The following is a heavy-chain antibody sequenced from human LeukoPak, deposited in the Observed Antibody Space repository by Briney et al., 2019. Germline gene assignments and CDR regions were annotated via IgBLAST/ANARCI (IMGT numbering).Heavy chain of an antibody. CDR2: ISGSGGST. V-gene: IGHV3-23*01. CDR1: GFTFSSYA. Sequence: GGSLRLSCAASGFTFSSYAMSWVRQAPGKGLEWVSAISGSGGSTYYADSVKGRFTISRDNSKNTRYLQMNSLRAEDTAVYYCAKDHGIAARPAGAFDIWGQGTMVTVSS. D-gene: IGHD6-6*01. CDR3: AKDHGIAARPAGAFDI. J-gene: IGHJ3*02.